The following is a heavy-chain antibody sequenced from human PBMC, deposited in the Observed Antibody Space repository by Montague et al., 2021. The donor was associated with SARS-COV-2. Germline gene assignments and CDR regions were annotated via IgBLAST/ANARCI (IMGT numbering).Heavy chain of an antibody. CDR3: ARTRGYDPFFDF. Sequence: SETLSLTCTVSGGSISSNFWSWIRQPPGKGLEWIGYIYYSGSTNXNPSLKSRVTVSVDTSKKQFSLQLSSATAADTAVYYCARTRGYDPFFDFWGQGTLVTVSS. J-gene: IGHJ4*02. CDR2: IYYSGST. D-gene: IGHD5-12*01. V-gene: IGHV4-59*01. CDR1: GGSISSNF.